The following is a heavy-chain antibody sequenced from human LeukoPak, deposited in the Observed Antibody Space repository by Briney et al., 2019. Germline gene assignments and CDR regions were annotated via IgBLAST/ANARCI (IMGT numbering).Heavy chain of an antibody. CDR3: ARGYSYVDY. Sequence: GGSLRLSCAASGFTVSSNYMSWVRQAPGKGLEWVAVISYDGSNKYYADSVKGRFTISRDNSKNTLYLQMNSLRAEDTAVYYCARGYSYVDYWGQGTLVTVSS. CDR2: ISYDGSNK. J-gene: IGHJ4*02. D-gene: IGHD5-18*01. CDR1: GFTVSSNY. V-gene: IGHV3-30-3*01.